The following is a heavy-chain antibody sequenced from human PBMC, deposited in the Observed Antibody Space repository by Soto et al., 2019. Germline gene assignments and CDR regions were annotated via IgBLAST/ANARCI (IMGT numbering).Heavy chain of an antibody. CDR2: ISYDGSNK. D-gene: IGHD3-10*01. CDR3: ARAGGMEV. J-gene: IGHJ6*02. Sequence: GSLRLSCAPSGFSFSSYAMHWVRQAPGKGLEWVAVISYDGSNKYYADSVKGRFTISRDIYKNTLYLQMNSLRAEDTAVYYCARAGGMEVWGQGTTVTVSS. V-gene: IGHV3-30-3*01. CDR1: GFSFSSYA.